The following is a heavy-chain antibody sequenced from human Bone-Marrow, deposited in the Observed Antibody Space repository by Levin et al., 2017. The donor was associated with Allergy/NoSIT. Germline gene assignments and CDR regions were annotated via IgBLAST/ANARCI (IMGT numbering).Heavy chain of an antibody. V-gene: IGHV3-7*01. CDR2: IKQDGSEK. CDR3: ARQPEGGSYYCWFDP. J-gene: IGHJ5*02. Sequence: GGSLRLSCAASGFTFSSYWMSWVRQAPGKGLEWVANIKQDGSEKYYVDSVKGRFTISRDNAKNSLYLQMNSLRAEDTAVYYCARQPEGGSYYCWFDPWGQGTLVTVSS. CDR1: GFTFSSYW. D-gene: IGHD1-26*01.